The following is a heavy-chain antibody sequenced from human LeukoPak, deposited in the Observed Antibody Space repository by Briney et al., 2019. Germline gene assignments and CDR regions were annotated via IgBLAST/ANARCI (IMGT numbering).Heavy chain of an antibody. CDR1: GFTFSSYW. Sequence: GGSLRLSCAASGFTFSSYWMSWVRQAPGKGLEWVANIKQDGSEKYYVDSVKGRFTISRDNSKNTLYLQMNSLRAEDTAVYYCARAPTPDIVVVPAAHDYWGQGTLVTVSS. CDR2: IKQDGSEK. D-gene: IGHD2-2*01. J-gene: IGHJ4*02. CDR3: ARAPTPDIVVVPAAHDY. V-gene: IGHV3-7*01.